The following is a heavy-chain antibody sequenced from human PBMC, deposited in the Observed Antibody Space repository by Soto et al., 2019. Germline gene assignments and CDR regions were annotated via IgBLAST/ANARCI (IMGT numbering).Heavy chain of an antibody. J-gene: IGHJ5*02. CDR1: GGSFSGYY. D-gene: IGHD2-2*01. CDR2: INHSGST. Sequence: PSETLSLTCAVYGGSFSGYYWSWIRQPPGKGLEWIGEINHSGSTNYNPSLKSRVTISVDTSKNQFSLKLSSVTAADTAVYYRAREGAIVVVPAAGGWFDPWGQGTLVTVSS. V-gene: IGHV4-34*01. CDR3: AREGAIVVVPAAGGWFDP.